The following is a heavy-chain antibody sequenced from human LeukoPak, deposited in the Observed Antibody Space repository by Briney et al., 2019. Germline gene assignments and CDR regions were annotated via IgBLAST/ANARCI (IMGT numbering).Heavy chain of an antibody. J-gene: IGHJ4*02. D-gene: IGHD5-18*01. CDR2: ISYDGSNK. V-gene: IGHV3-30*04. CDR1: GFTFSSYA. Sequence: GGSLRLSCAASGFTFSSYAMHWVRQAPGKGLEWVAVISYDGSNKYYADSVKGRFTISRDNSKNTLYQQMNSLRAEDTAVYYCARDPSWIQLWSSFDYWGQGTLVTVSA. CDR3: ARDPSWIQLWSSFDY.